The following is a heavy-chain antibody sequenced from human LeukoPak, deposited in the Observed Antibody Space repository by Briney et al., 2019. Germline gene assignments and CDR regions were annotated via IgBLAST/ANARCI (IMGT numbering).Heavy chain of an antibody. Sequence: GGSLRLSCADSGFTFSAYGMNWVRQAPGKGLEWVSYISSSSSVIFYADSVEGRFTISRDNAGSSLYLQRTSLRAEDTGTYYCARDGLWSHYYQHGMDVWGQGTAVTVSS. D-gene: IGHD5-18*01. CDR3: ARDGLWSHYYQHGMDV. V-gene: IGHV3-48*03. CDR1: GFTFSAYG. J-gene: IGHJ6*01. CDR2: ISSSSSVI.